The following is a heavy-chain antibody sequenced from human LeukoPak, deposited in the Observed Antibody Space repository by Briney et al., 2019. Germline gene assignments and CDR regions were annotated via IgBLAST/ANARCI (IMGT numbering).Heavy chain of an antibody. CDR3: AKDNWRNYYNCFEH. CDR2: ITGDGSKT. Sequence: QSGGSLRLSCAASGFNFGNYALHWVRQAPGKGLEWVSLITGDGSKTYYADSVKGRFTISRDNSKNSLYLQMNSLRTEDTAFYSCAKDNWRNYYNCFEHWGRGTLVTVSS. D-gene: IGHD1-1*01. V-gene: IGHV3-43*02. J-gene: IGHJ5*02. CDR1: GFNFGNYA.